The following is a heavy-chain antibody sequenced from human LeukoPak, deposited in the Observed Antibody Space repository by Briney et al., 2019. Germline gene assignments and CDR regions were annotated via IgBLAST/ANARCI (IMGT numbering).Heavy chain of an antibody. CDR2: IKSKTDGGTT. D-gene: IGHD6-6*01. J-gene: IGHJ4*02. CDR1: GFTFSNAW. V-gene: IGHV3-15*01. CDR3: ARDIGYSSSSVGY. Sequence: GGSLRLSCAASGFTFSNAWMSWVRQAPGKGLEWVGRIKSKTDGGTTDYAAPVKGRFTISRDDSKNTLYLQMNSLRAEDTAVYYCARDIGYSSSSVGYWGQGTLVTVSS.